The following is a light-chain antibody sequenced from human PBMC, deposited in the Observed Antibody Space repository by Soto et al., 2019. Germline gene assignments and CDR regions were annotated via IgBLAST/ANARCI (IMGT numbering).Light chain of an antibody. V-gene: IGLV1-51*02. CDR1: GSNIGNNY. J-gene: IGLJ1*01. Sequence: QSVLTQPPSGSAAPGQTVNISCSGSGSNIGNNYVSWYQHLPGAAPKLLICETNRRPAGIPDRFSGSKSGTSATLGITGLQTADEGDYYCASWDNSLSDGRVFGPGTKVTVL. CDR3: ASWDNSLSDGRV. CDR2: ETN.